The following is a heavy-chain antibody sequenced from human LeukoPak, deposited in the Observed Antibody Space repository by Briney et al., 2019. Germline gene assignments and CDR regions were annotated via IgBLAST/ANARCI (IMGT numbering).Heavy chain of an antibody. V-gene: IGHV1-69*02. CDR2: IIPILGIA. D-gene: IGHD6-19*01. CDR1: GGTFSSYT. J-gene: IGHJ4*02. CDR3: ATLAEAGTARDY. Sequence: SVKVSCKASGGTFSSYTISWVRQAPGQGLEWMGRIIPILGIANYAQKFQGRVTITADKSTSTAYMELSSLRPEDTAVYYCATLAEAGTARDYWGQGTLVTVSS.